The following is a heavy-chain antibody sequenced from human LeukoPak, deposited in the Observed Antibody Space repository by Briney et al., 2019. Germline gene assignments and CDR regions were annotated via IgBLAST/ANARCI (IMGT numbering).Heavy chain of an antibody. D-gene: IGHD6-19*01. CDR1: GGSISSGGYY. CDR3: ARDRVAGTGYFDF. J-gene: IGHJ4*02. V-gene: IGHV4-31*03. Sequence: PSETLSLTCTVSGGSISSGGYYWSWICQHPGKGLEWIGYIYYSGSTYYNPSLKSRVTISLDTSKNQFSLKLSSVTAADTAVYYCARDRVAGTGYFDFWGQGTLVTVSS. CDR2: IYYSGST.